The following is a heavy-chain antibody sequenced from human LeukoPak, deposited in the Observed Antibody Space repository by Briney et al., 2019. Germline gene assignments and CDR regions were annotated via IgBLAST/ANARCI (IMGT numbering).Heavy chain of an antibody. CDR2: ISGSGGST. D-gene: IGHD3-10*01. V-gene: IGHV3-23*01. J-gene: IGHJ5*02. Sequence: TGGSLRLSCAASGFTFSSYAMSWVRQAPGKGLEWVSAISGSGGSTYYADSVKGRLTISRDNSKNTLYLQMNSLRAEDTAVYYCAKGAAGGSGSYYQKNWFDPWGQGTLVTVSS. CDR1: GFTFSSYA. CDR3: AKGAAGGSGSYYQKNWFDP.